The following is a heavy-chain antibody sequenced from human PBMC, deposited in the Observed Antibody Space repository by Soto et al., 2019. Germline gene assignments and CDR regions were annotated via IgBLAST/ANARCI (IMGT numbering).Heavy chain of an antibody. D-gene: IGHD5-12*01. J-gene: IGHJ4*02. CDR3: AREGSGYNF. CDR2: IVPVFGRP. V-gene: IGHV1-69*13. Sequence: SVKVSCKASGGTFSSYAISWVRQAPGQGLEWMGGIVPVFGRPNYAQRFRGRLTITADESTSTGYMELISLRSDDTAVYYCAREGSGYNFWGQGTQVTVSS. CDR1: GGTFSSYA.